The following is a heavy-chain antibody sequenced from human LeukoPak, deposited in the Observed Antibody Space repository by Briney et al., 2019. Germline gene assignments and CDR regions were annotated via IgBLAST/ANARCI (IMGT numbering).Heavy chain of an antibody. CDR2: ISGSGGST. V-gene: IGHV3-23*01. J-gene: IGHJ4*02. D-gene: IGHD4-17*01. CDR1: GFTFSSYW. CDR3: AKVGDYGRKYYFDY. Sequence: GGSLRLSCAASGFTFSSYWMHWVRQAPGKGLEWVSAISGSGGSTYYADSVKGRFTISRDNSKNTLYLQMNSLRAEDTAVYYCAKVGDYGRKYYFDYWGQGTLVTVSS.